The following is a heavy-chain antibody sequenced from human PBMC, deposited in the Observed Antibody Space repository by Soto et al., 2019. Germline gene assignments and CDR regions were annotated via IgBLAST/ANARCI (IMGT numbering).Heavy chain of an antibody. CDR2: INHSGST. CDR1: GGSFSGYY. V-gene: IGHV4-34*01. CDR3: ASSSLYGMDV. J-gene: IGHJ6*02. Sequence: PSETLSLTCAVYGGSFSGYYWSWIRQPPGKGLEWIGKINHSGSTNYNPSLKSRLTISIDTSKNQFSLKVGSVTAADTAVYYCASSSLYGMDVWGQGTTVTVSS.